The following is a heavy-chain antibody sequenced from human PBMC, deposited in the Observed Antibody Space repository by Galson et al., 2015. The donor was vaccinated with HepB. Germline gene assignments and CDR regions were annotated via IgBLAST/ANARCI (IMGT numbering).Heavy chain of an antibody. CDR3: ARRPRWELTYYYYYGMDV. V-gene: IGHV3-48*04. CDR1: GFTFSSYS. J-gene: IGHJ6*02. Sequence: SLRLSCAASGFTFSSYSMNWVRQAPGKGLEWVSYISSSSSTIYYADSVKGRFTISRDNAKNSLYLQMNSLRAEDTAVYYCARRPRWELTYYYYYGMDVWGQGTTVTVPS. D-gene: IGHD1-26*01. CDR2: ISSSSSTI.